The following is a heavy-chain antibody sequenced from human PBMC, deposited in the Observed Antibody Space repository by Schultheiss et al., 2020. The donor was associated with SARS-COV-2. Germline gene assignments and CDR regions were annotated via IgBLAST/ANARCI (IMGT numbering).Heavy chain of an antibody. CDR2: IYYSGST. D-gene: IGHD2-21*01. V-gene: IGHV4-59*01. Sequence: SETLSLTCTVSGGSTSSYYWSWIRQPPGKGLEWIGYIYYSGSTNYNPSLKSRVTISVDTSKNQFSLKLSSVTAADTAVYYCARVDGGDGAFDIWGQGTMVTVSS. CDR3: ARVDGGDGAFDI. J-gene: IGHJ3*02. CDR1: GGSTSSYY.